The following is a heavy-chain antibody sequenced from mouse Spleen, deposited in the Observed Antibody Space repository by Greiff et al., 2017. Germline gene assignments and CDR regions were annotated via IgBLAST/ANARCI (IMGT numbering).Heavy chain of an antibody. CDR3: TRLDYSNWSYYAMDY. V-gene: IGHV1-5*01. CDR2: IYPGNSDT. Sequence: EVQLQQSGTVLARPGASVKMSCKTSGYTFTSYWMHWVKQRPGQGLEWIGAIYPGNSDTSYNQKFKGKAKLTAVTSASTAYMELSSLTNEDSAVYYCTRLDYSNWSYYAMDYWGQGTSVTVSS. D-gene: IGHD2-5*01. J-gene: IGHJ4*01. CDR1: GYTFTSYW.